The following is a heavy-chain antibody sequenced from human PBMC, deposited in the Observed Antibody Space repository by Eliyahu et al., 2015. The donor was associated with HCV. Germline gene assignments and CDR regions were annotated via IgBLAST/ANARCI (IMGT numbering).Heavy chain of an antibody. CDR1: GXTFTXYY. V-gene: IGHV1-2*02. CDR2: INPNSGGT. D-gene: IGHD6-19*01. Sequence: QVQLVQSGAEVKKPGASVKVSCXASGXTFTXYYMPWXRQAPGQGLEWMGWINPNSGGTNYAQKCQGRVTMTRDTSISTAYMELSRLRSDDTAVYYCARVRGQIAVAAYYYYYGMDVWGQGTTVTVSS. J-gene: IGHJ6*02. CDR3: ARVRGQIAVAAYYYYYGMDV.